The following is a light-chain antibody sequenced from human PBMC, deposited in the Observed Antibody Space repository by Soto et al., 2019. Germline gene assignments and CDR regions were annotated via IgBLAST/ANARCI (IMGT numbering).Light chain of an antibody. CDR1: SSDVGNYNL. Sequence: QTVVTQPASVSGSPGQSITISCTGTSSDVGNYNLVSWYQQHPGKAPKLIIYEVIKRPSGVSDRFSGSKSGNTASLTISGLQAEDEADYHCCSYADSSTWVFGGGTKLTVL. J-gene: IGLJ3*02. CDR2: EVI. CDR3: CSYADSSTWV. V-gene: IGLV2-23*02.